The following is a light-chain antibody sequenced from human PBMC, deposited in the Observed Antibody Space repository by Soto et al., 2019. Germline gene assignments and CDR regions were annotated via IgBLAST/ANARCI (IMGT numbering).Light chain of an antibody. Sequence: EIVLTQSPGTLSLSPGERATLSCRASQSVGSNSLAWYQQTPGQAPMLLIHGASTRATGIPDRFSGSGSGTDFTLTLSRLESEDSAVYYCHQYASSPLTFGQGTRLEIK. V-gene: IGKV3-20*01. J-gene: IGKJ5*01. CDR2: GAS. CDR3: HQYASSPLT. CDR1: QSVGSNS.